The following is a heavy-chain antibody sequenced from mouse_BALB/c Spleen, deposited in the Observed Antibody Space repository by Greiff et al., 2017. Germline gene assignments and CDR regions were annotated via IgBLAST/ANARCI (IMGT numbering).Heavy chain of an antibody. CDR1: GYTFTNYW. J-gene: IGHJ4*01. CDR3: ARGLRYYAMDY. Sequence: VQRVESGAELVRPGTSVKISCKASGYTFTNYWLGWVKQRPGHGLEWIGDIYPGGGYTNYNEKFKGKATLTADTSSSTAYMQLSSLTSEDSAVYFCARGLRYYAMDYWGQGTSVTVSS. V-gene: IGHV1-63*02. D-gene: IGHD2-4*01. CDR2: IYPGGGYT.